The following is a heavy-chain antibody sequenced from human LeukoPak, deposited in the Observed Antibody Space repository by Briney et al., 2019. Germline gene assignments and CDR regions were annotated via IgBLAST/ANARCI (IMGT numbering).Heavy chain of an antibody. CDR3: ARDPPGDYYDSSGYYLFDY. J-gene: IGHJ4*02. V-gene: IGHV1-18*01. CDR2: ISAYNGNT. Sequence: ASVKVSCKASGYTFTSYGISWVRQAPGQGLEWMGWISAYNGNTNYAQKLQGRVTMTTDTSTSTAYMELRSLRSDDTAVYYCARDPPGDYYDSSGYYLFDYWGQGTLVTVSS. D-gene: IGHD3-22*01. CDR1: GYTFTSYG.